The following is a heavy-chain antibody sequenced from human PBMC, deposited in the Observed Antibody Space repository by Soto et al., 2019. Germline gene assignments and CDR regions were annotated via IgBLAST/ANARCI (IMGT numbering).Heavy chain of an antibody. Sequence: ASVKVSCKVSGYTLTELSMHWVRQAPGKGLEWMGGFDPEDGETIYAQKFQGRVTMTEDTSTDTAYMELSSLRSEDTAVYYCATAGSSGYYSDYWGQGTLVTVSS. D-gene: IGHD3-22*01. CDR2: FDPEDGET. CDR1: GYTLTELS. CDR3: ATAGSSGYYSDY. V-gene: IGHV1-24*01. J-gene: IGHJ4*02.